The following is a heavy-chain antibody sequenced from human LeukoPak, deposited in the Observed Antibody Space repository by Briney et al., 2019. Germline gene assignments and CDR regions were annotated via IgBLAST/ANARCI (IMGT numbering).Heavy chain of an antibody. CDR1: GVSISSGGYY. V-gene: IGHV4-30-2*01. CDR2: IYHSGST. Sequence: SETLSLTCTVSGVSISSGGYYWSWIRQPPGKGLEWIGYIYHSGSTYYNPSLKSRVTISVDRSKNRFSLKLSSVTAADTAVYYCARDRPPDPWGQGTLVTVSS. CDR3: ARDRPPDP. D-gene: IGHD6-6*01. J-gene: IGHJ5*02.